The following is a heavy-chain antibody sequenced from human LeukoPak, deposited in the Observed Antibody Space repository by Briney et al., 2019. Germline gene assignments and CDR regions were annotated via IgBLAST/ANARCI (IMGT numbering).Heavy chain of an antibody. V-gene: IGHV3-23*01. Sequence: GGSLRLSCAASGFMFNLRYMAWVRQAPGKGLEWVSFTSGTGGSTYYADSVRGRFTISRDNSKNTLYLQMNSLRAEDTAVYYCAKAHSSSWYWFDPWGQGTLVTVSS. CDR2: TSGTGGST. CDR1: GFMFNLRY. CDR3: AKAHSSSWYWFDP. D-gene: IGHD6-13*01. J-gene: IGHJ5*02.